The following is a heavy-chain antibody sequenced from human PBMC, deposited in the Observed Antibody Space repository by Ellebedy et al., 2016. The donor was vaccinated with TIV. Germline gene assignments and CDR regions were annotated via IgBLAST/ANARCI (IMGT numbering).Heavy chain of an antibody. CDR3: PAGTGYSDFDY. Sequence: GGSLRLXXAASGFIFSNAWMNWVRQAPGKGLEWVGRIKGKTDGGTRDFAAPVKGRFSISRDDSKNTVSLQMDSLKTEDTAVYYCPAGTGYSDFDYWGQGTLVTVSS. CDR1: GFIFSNAW. D-gene: IGHD2-15*01. V-gene: IGHV3-15*01. J-gene: IGHJ4*02. CDR2: IKGKTDGGTR.